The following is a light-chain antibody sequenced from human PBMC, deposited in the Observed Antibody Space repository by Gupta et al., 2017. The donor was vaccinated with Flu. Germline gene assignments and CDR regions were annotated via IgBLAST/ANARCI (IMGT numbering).Light chain of an antibody. CDR3: CSYAGSSTDV. CDR1: SSDVGRYNL. Sequence: TSSDVGRYNLVSWYQQYPGKAPKLMIYEVSERPSGVSNRFSGSKSGNTASLTISGLQAEDEADYFCCSYAGSSTDVFGGGTKLTVL. CDR2: EVS. J-gene: IGLJ3*02. V-gene: IGLV2-23*02.